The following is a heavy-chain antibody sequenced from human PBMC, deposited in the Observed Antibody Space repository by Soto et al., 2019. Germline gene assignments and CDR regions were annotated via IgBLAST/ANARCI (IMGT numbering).Heavy chain of an antibody. CDR1: GYRFTNSV. Sequence: ASVKVSCKTSGYRFTNSVLSWVRPAPGQGLEWMGWISTYNEKKKYIQKFQGRLTMTTEASTSTAYMELKNLRSDDTAVYYCGRDTFVGSRGWDAWDCWGQ. CDR2: ISTYNEKK. J-gene: IGHJ4*01. CDR3: GRDTFVGSRGWDAWDC. D-gene: IGHD6-19*01. V-gene: IGHV1-18*04.